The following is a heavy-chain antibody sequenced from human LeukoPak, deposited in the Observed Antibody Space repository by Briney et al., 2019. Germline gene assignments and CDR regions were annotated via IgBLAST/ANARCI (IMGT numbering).Heavy chain of an antibody. J-gene: IGHJ4*02. CDR3: THKREQHLYFDY. Sequence: SGPTLVNPTQTLTLTCTFSVFSISTSAVLVSCLLQPPGKALAWLALISRDDANPYWLSLQSVLPITKATSKNKGVLTMTNMDPVDTATYYCTHKREQHLYFDYWGQGTLVTVSS. CDR1: VFSISTSAVL. V-gene: IGHV2-5*02. CDR2: ISRDDAN. D-gene: IGHD6-13*01.